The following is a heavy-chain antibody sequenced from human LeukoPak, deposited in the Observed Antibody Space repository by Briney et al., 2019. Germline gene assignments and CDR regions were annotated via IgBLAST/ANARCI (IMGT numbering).Heavy chain of an antibody. Sequence: SVKVSCKASGGTFSSYAISWVRQAPGQGLEWMGGIIPIFGTANYAQKFQGRVTITADESTSTAYMELGSLRSEDTAVYYCARRNVVVVAATSYYYYGMDVWGQGTTVTVSS. V-gene: IGHV1-69*01. J-gene: IGHJ6*02. D-gene: IGHD2-15*01. CDR3: ARRNVVVVAATSYYYYGMDV. CDR1: GGTFSSYA. CDR2: IIPIFGTA.